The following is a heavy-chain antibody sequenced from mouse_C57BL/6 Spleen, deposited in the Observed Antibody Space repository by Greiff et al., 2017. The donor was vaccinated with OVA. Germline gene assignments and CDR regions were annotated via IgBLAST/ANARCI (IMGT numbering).Heavy chain of an antibody. Sequence: VQLKESGPGLAKPSQTLSLTCSVTGSSITSDYWNWIRKFPGNKLEYMGYISYSGSTYYTPSLKSRISITRDTSKNQYYLQLNSVTTEDTATYYCARGTTVPYWYFDVWGTGTTVTVSS. CDR2: ISYSGST. J-gene: IGHJ1*03. D-gene: IGHD1-1*01. CDR1: GSSITSDY. V-gene: IGHV3-8*01. CDR3: ARGTTVPYWYFDV.